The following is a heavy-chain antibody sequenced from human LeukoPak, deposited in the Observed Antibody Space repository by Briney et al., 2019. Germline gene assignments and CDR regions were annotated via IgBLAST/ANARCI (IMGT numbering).Heavy chain of an antibody. CDR1: GFTFTTYW. Sequence: GGSLRLSCAASGFTFTTYWMHWVRQAPGKGLVWVSHINSDGSITSYADSVKGRFTISRDNAKNSLYLQMNSLRAEDTAVYYCARDSYYDSSGYYYYYYGMDVWGQGTTVTVSS. V-gene: IGHV3-74*01. CDR2: INSDGSIT. J-gene: IGHJ6*02. D-gene: IGHD3-22*01. CDR3: ARDSYYDSSGYYYYYYGMDV.